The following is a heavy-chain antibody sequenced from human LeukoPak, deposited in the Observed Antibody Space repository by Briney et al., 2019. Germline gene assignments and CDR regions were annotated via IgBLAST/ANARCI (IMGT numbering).Heavy chain of an antibody. CDR3: ARVPWLGPRVYYFDY. J-gene: IGHJ4*02. CDR2: IIPIFGTA. Sequence: SVKVSCKASGGTFSSYAISWVRQAPGQGLEWMGGIIPIFGTANYAQKFQGRVTITADKSTSTAYMELSSLRSEDTAVYYCARVPWLGPRVYYFDYWGQGTLATVSS. V-gene: IGHV1-69*06. D-gene: IGHD6-19*01. CDR1: GGTFSSYA.